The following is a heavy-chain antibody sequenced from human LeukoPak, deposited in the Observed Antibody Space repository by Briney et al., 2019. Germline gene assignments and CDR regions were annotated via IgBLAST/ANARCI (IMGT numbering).Heavy chain of an antibody. CDR1: GFTVSSNY. J-gene: IGHJ4*02. CDR2: IYSGGST. Sequence: GGSLRLSCAASGFTVSSNYMSWVRQAPGKGLEWVSVIYSGGSTYYADSVKGRFTISRDNSKNTLYLQVNSLRAEDTAVYYCARTNWNYEPADYWGQGTLVTVSS. V-gene: IGHV3-53*01. D-gene: IGHD1-7*01. CDR3: ARTNWNYEPADY.